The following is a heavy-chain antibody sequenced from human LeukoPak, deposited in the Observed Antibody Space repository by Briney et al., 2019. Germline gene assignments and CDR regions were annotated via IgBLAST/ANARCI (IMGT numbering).Heavy chain of an antibody. J-gene: IGHJ5*02. CDR1: GYNFTSSD. Sequence: ASVKVSCKASGYNFTSSDINWVRQATGQGLEWMGWMNPNSGNTGYAQKFQGRVTITRNTSISTAYMELSSLRSEDTAVYYCARSNCSSTSCYDWFDPWGQGTLVTVSS. D-gene: IGHD2-2*01. CDR2: MNPNSGNT. V-gene: IGHV1-8*01. CDR3: ARSNCSSTSCYDWFDP.